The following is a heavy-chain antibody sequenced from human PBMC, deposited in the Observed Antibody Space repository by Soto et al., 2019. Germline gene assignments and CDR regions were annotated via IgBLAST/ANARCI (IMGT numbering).Heavy chain of an antibody. V-gene: IGHV1-18*01. CDR3: ARGERYYYGSGSYREVGLRDY. J-gene: IGHJ4*02. D-gene: IGHD3-10*01. CDR1: GYTFTSYG. Sequence: QVQLVQSGAEVKKPGASVKVSCKASGYTFTSYGISWVRQAPGQGLEWMGWISAYNGNTNYAQKLKGRVTMTTDTSTSTAYMELRSLRSEDTAVYYCARGERYYYGSGSYREVGLRDYWGQGTLVTVSS. CDR2: ISAYNGNT.